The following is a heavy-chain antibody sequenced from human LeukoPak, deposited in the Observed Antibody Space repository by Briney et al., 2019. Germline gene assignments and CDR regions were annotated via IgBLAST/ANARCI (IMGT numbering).Heavy chain of an antibody. J-gene: IGHJ5*02. CDR2: IWYDGSNK. V-gene: IGHV3-33*08. CDR3: ARERKRQPSEPGNWFDP. CDR1: GFTFSTYG. D-gene: IGHD6-13*01. Sequence: PGGSLRLSCAASGFTFSTYGMHWVRQAPGKGLEWVAVIWYDGSNKYYADSVKGRFTISRDNSKNTLYLQMNSLRAEDTAVYHCARERKRQPSEPGNWFDPWGQGTLVTVSS.